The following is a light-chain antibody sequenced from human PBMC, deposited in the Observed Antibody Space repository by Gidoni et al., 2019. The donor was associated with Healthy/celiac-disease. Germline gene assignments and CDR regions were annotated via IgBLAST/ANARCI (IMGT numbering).Light chain of an antibody. CDR2: DAP. J-gene: IGKJ4*01. CDR3: QQRSNRHLT. CDR1: QSVSSY. V-gene: IGKV3-11*01. Sequence: IVLTQSPATLSLSPGERATLSCRASQSVSSYLAWYQQNPGQAPRHLLYDAPNRSTGIPARMSGSGSAANYTPTISSLVPEDDSVYYCQQRSNRHLTFGGGTKVEIK.